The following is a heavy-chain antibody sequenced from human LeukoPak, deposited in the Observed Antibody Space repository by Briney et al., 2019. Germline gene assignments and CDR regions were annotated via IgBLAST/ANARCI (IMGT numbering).Heavy chain of an antibody. CDR1: GGSISGYY. CDR3: ARHLSQDDYKGWFDP. CDR2: IYYSGST. V-gene: IGHV4-59*08. J-gene: IGHJ5*02. Sequence: SETLSLTCTVSGGSISGYYWSWIRQPPGKGLEWIAYIYYSGSTNYNPSLKSRVTISVDTSKNYFSLKLRSVTAADTAVYYCARHLSQDDYKGWFDPWGQGILVTVSS. D-gene: IGHD5-24*01.